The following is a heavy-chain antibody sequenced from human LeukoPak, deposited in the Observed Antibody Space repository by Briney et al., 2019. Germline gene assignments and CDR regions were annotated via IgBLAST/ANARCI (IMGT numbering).Heavy chain of an antibody. D-gene: IGHD3-16*01. J-gene: IGHJ4*02. Sequence: GASVKVSFKASGYTFTSYDINWVRQAPGQGREWMGWMNPNSGNTGYAQKFQGRVTMTRNTSISTAYMELSSLRSEDTAVYYCARAGAGDLNIFDYWGQGTLVTVSS. CDR3: ARAGAGDLNIFDY. CDR1: GYTFTSYD. V-gene: IGHV1-8*01. CDR2: MNPNSGNT.